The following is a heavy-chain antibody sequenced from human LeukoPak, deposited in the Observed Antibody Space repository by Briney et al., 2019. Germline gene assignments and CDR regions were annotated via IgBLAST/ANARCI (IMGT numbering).Heavy chain of an antibody. V-gene: IGHV4-38-2*01. J-gene: IGHJ5*02. CDR2: IYHSGST. CDR1: GYSISSGYY. CDR3: ARQGNWDAGFFDP. D-gene: IGHD1-26*01. Sequence: SETLSLTCAVSGYSISSGYYWGWIRQPPGKGLEWLGSIYHSGSTYYNPSLKSRVTISVDTSKNQFSLKLSSVTAADTAVYYCARQGNWDAGFFDPWGQGTLVTVSS.